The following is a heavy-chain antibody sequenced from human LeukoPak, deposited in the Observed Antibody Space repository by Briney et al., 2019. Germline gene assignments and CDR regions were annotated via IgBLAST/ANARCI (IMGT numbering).Heavy chain of an antibody. Sequence: SETLSLTCTVSGGSISSYYWSWIRQPAGKGLEWIGRIYVSGSANYNPSLKSRVTMSVDTSKNQLSLKLSSVTAADTAVYYCAAGAGAADFDYWGQGTLVTVSS. J-gene: IGHJ4*02. CDR1: GGSISSYY. CDR2: IYVSGSA. CDR3: AAGAGAADFDY. V-gene: IGHV4-4*07. D-gene: IGHD6-19*01.